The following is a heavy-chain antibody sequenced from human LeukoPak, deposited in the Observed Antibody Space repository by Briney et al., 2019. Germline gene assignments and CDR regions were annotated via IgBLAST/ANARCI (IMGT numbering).Heavy chain of an antibody. CDR1: GGSISSSSYY. CDR2: INHSGST. V-gene: IGHV4-39*07. D-gene: IGHD3-3*01. CDR3: ARVGEILWSGYYHGLGGRYYYYMDV. Sequence: SETLSLTCTVSGGSISSSSYYWGWIRQPPGKGLEWIGEINHSGSTNYNPSLKSRVTISVDTSKNQFSLKLSSVTAADTAVYYCARVGEILWSGYYHGLGGRYYYYMDVWGKGTTVTVSS. J-gene: IGHJ6*03.